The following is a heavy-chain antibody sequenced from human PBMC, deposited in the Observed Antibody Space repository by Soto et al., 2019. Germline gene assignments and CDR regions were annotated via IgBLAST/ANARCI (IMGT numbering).Heavy chain of an antibody. V-gene: IGHV6-1*01. CDR3: VRLIGNSWLDF. Sequence: SQTLSLTCAISGDSVSSSSVTWNWIRQSPSRGLEWLGRTYYRSKWYNDYAESVKSRITINPDTSRNQFSLHLNSVTPEDAAVYYCVRLIGNSWLDFWGQGTLVTVSS. CDR2: TYYRSKWYN. J-gene: IGHJ5*01. D-gene: IGHD1-26*01. CDR1: GDSVSSSSVT.